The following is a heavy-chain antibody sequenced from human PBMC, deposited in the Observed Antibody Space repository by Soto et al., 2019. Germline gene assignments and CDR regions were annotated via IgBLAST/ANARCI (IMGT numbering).Heavy chain of an antibody. Sequence: GGSLRLSCAASGFTFSSYAMSWVRQAPGKGLEWVSAISGSGGSTYYADSVKGRFTISRDNSKNTLYLQMNSLRAEDTAVYYCAKVSLEFTMVRGGVIYFDYWGQGTLVTVSS. CDR3: AKVSLEFTMVRGGVIYFDY. J-gene: IGHJ4*02. CDR1: GFTFSSYA. D-gene: IGHD3-10*01. V-gene: IGHV3-23*01. CDR2: ISGSGGST.